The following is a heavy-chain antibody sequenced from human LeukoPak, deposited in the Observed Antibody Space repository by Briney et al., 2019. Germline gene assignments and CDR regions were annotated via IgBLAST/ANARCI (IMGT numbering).Heavy chain of an antibody. Sequence: QPGGSLRLSCAASGFTFSSYAMSWVRQAPGKGLEWVSAISGSGGSTYYADSVKGRFTISRDNSKNTLYLQMNSLRAEDTAVYYCARADLLLSAFDIWGQGTMVTVSS. CDR3: ARADLLLSAFDI. D-gene: IGHD2-15*01. V-gene: IGHV3-23*01. CDR1: GFTFSSYA. J-gene: IGHJ3*02. CDR2: ISGSGGST.